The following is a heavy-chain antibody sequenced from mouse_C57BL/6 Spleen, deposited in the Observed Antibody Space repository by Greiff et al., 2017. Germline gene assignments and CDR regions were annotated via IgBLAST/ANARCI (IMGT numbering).Heavy chain of an antibody. V-gene: IGHV1-64*01. Sequence: QVQLQQPGAELVKPGASVKLSCKASGYTFTSYWMHWVKQRPGQGLEWIGMIHPNSGSTNYNEKFKSKATLTVDKSSSTAYMQLSSLTSEDSAVYYCARLGRQGYFDYWGQGTTLTVSS. CDR1: GYTFTSYW. J-gene: IGHJ2*01. D-gene: IGHD4-1*01. CDR2: IHPNSGST. CDR3: ARLGRQGYFDY.